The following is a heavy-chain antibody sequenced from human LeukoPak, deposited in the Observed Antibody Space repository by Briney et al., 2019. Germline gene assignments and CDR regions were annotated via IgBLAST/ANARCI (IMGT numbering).Heavy chain of an antibody. J-gene: IGHJ5*02. Sequence: SETLSLTCAVYGGSFSGYYWSWIRQPPGKGLEWIGEINHSGSSNYTTSLKSRVTISVDTSKNQFSLKLSSVTAADTAVYYCASVYDSSAYYPGNWFDPWGQGTLVTVSS. V-gene: IGHV4-34*01. CDR1: GGSFSGYY. CDR3: ASVYDSSAYYPGNWFDP. D-gene: IGHD3-22*01. CDR2: INHSGSS.